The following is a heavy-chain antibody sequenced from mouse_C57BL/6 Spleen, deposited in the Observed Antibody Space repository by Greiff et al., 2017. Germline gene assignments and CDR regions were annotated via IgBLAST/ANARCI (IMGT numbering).Heavy chain of an antibody. Sequence: EVMLVESGGDLVKPGGSLKLSCAASGFTFSSYGMSWVRQTPDKRLEWVATISSGSSYTYYPDSVKGRFTISRDNAKNTLYLQMSSLKSEDTAMYYCARPLLDYFDYWGQGTTLTVSS. CDR2: ISSGSSYT. V-gene: IGHV5-6*01. CDR3: ARPLLDYFDY. CDR1: GFTFSSYG. J-gene: IGHJ2*01.